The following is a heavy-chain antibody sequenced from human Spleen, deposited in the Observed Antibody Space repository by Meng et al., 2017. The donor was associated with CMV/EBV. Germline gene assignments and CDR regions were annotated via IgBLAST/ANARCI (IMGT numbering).Heavy chain of an antibody. CDR1: GFSLSNYW. Sequence: GVLKISCAASGFSLSNYWMSWVRQAPGKGLEWVANIFLDGGDKYYVDSVKGRFTISRDNAKNSLYLQLNSLRVEDTAMYYCARGSGMWFDPWGQGTLVTVSS. J-gene: IGHJ5*02. D-gene: IGHD1-26*01. CDR2: IFLDGGDK. V-gene: IGHV3-7*01. CDR3: ARGSGMWFDP.